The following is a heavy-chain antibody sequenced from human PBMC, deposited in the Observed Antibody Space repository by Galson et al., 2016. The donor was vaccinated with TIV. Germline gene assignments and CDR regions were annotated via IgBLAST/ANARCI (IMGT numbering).Heavy chain of an antibody. D-gene: IGHD2-2*01. CDR2: IIPIFGTT. J-gene: IGHJ4*02. V-gene: IGHV1-69*05. CDR1: GGTFSSYA. Sequence: SVKVSCKASGGTFSSYAISWVRQAPGQGLKWMGGIIPIFGTTNYIQKFQGRVTITTDESTSTAYMELSSLRPEDSAVYYCARSVEDCGTASCYPARFDYWGQGTPVTVSS. CDR3: ARSVEDCGTASCYPARFDY.